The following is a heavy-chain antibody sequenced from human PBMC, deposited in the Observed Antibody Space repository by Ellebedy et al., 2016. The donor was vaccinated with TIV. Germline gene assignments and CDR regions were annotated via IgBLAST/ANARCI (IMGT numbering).Heavy chain of an antibody. CDR3: AARRGYSYGYNNY. V-gene: IGHV4-39*01. Sequence: MPSETLSLTCTVTGGSISSTSYYWVWIRQPPGKGLEWIGSIYYSGSTYYDPSLESRVTISVDTSKNQFPLKLTSVTAADTAVYYCAARRGYSYGYNNYWGQGTLVTVSS. J-gene: IGHJ4*02. D-gene: IGHD5-18*01. CDR2: IYYSGST. CDR1: GGSISSTSYY.